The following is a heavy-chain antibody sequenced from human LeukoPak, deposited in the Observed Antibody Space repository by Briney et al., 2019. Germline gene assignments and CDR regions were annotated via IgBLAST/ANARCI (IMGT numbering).Heavy chain of an antibody. CDR3: ATYRQVLLPFES. CDR1: GFTFISYS. J-gene: IGHJ4*02. CDR2: ISYDGSHK. V-gene: IGHV3-30*04. Sequence: GGSLRLSCAASGFTFISYSMHWVRQAPGKGLEWVALISYDGSHKYYADSVRGRFTISRDNSKSTLSLQMNSLRAEDTAIYYCATYRQVLLPFESWGQGTLVTVSS. D-gene: IGHD5-18*01.